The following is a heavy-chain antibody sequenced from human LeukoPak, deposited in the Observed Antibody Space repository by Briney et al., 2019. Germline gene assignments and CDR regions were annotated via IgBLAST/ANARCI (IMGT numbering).Heavy chain of an antibody. J-gene: IGHJ4*02. CDR2: IIPIFGTA. CDR3: ASFAVAGNSDY. Sequence: SVKVSCKASGGTFSSYAISWVRQAPGQGLEWMGGIIPIFGTANYAQKFQGRVTITADESTSTAYMELGSLRSDDTAVYYCASFAVAGNSDYWGQGTLVTVSS. V-gene: IGHV1-69*13. D-gene: IGHD6-19*01. CDR1: GGTFSSYA.